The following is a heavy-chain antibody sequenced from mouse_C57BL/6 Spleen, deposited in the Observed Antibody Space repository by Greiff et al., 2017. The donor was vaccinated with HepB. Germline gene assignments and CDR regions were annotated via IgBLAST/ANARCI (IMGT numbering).Heavy chain of an antibody. J-gene: IGHJ2*01. Sequence: EVQLQQSGPELVKPRASVKISCKASGYTFTDYYMNWVKQSHGKSLEWIGDINPNNGGTSYNQKFKGKATLTVDKSSSTAYRELRTLTSEDSAVYYCARSPRYFDYWGQGTLSQSPQ. CDR2: INPNNGGT. V-gene: IGHV1-26*01. CDR1: GYTFTDYY. CDR3: ARSPRYFDY.